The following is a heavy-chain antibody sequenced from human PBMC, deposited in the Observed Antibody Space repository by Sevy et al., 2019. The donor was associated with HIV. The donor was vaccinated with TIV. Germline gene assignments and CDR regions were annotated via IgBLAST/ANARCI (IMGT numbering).Heavy chain of an antibody. CDR3: ARGFCISSSCSGSS. J-gene: IGHJ5*02. Sequence: GGSLRLSCAASGFSVNSFNMNWVRQAPGKGLEWVAHISTSSNTVYYADSVKGRFTISRDNAKNSLYLQLNSLRAEDTAVYYCARGFCISSSCSGSSWGQGTLVTVSS. V-gene: IGHV3-48*01. CDR2: ISTSSNTV. CDR1: GFSVNSFN. D-gene: IGHD2-2*01.